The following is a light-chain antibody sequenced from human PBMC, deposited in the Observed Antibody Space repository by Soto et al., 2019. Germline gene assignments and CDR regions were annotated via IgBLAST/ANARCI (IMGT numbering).Light chain of an antibody. J-gene: IGKJ4*01. CDR2: TAS. Sequence: DIQMTQPPSSLSSSVGDRVTITCRASQSISTYLNWYQQKPGKAPNVLIYTASTLHSGVPSRFSGSRSGTDFTLTINSLQPEDFATYYCQQSYSTPLTFGGGTKVDIK. V-gene: IGKV1-39*01. CDR1: QSISTY. CDR3: QQSYSTPLT.